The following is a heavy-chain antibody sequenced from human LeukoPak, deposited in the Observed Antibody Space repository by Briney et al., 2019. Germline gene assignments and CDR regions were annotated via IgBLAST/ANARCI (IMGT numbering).Heavy chain of an antibody. J-gene: IGHJ4*02. V-gene: IGHV3-23*01. CDR1: GFTFSSYG. CDR3: AKGLDGNPILGFDY. Sequence: PGGSLRLSCAASGFTFSSYGMSWARQAPGKGLEWVSAISGSGGSTYHADSVKGRFTISRDNSKNTLYLQMNSLRAEDTAVYYCAKGLDGNPILGFDYWGQGTLVTVSS. CDR2: ISGSGGST. D-gene: IGHD3-3*01.